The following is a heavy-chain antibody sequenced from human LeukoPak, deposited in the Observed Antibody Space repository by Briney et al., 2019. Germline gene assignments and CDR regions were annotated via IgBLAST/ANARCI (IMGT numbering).Heavy chain of an antibody. J-gene: IGHJ4*02. V-gene: IGHV3-43*02. CDR2: ISGDGATT. CDR3: AKDYY. CDR1: GFTFDDYP. Sequence: GGSLRLSCAASGFTFDDYPMHWVRPGPGKGLEWLSLISGDGATTYYADSVKGRFTISRDNIKNSLYLQMNSLRTEDTALYYCAKDYYWGQGTLVTVSS.